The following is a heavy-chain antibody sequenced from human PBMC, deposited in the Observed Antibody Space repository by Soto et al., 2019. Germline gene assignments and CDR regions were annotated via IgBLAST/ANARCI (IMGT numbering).Heavy chain of an antibody. D-gene: IGHD5-12*01. V-gene: IGHV1-69*01. CDR1: GGTFSSYA. Sequence: QVQLVQSGAEVKKPGSSVKVSCKASGGTFSSYAISWVRQAPGQGLEWMGGIIPIFGTANYAQKFQGRVTITADESTSTDYMELSSLRSEDTAVYYCARDPGYSGYAAPDYGGQGTLVTVSS. CDR3: ARDPGYSGYAAPDY. J-gene: IGHJ4*02. CDR2: IIPIFGTA.